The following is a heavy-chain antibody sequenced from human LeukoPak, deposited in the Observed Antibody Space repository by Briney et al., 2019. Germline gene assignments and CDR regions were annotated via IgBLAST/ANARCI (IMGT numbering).Heavy chain of an antibody. CDR3: AKGHWGDYYDY. J-gene: IGHJ4*02. CDR1: GFTFSRYG. CDR2: ISYDGCNK. D-gene: IGHD3-16*01. V-gene: IGHV3-30*18. Sequence: GRSLRLSCAASGFTFSRYGMHGVRQAPGKGLEGVAVISYDGCNKHSADSVKRRFTISRDNSKNMLYLQMNSLSAEVTAVYCCAKGHWGDYYDYWGQGTLVTVSS.